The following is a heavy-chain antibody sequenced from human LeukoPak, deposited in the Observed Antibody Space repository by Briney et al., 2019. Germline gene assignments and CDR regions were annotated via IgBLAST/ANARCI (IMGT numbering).Heavy chain of an antibody. V-gene: IGHV3-23*01. D-gene: IGHD2-21*02. Sequence: GGSLRLSCSASRFSFSTYAMSWVRQAPGKGLEWVSDIGASGGTTFYADSAKGRFTISRDNSKNTLFLQMNSLRAEDTAVYYCAREVSVPSGGACGGACYWARPFDYWGQGTLVSVSS. CDR3: AREVSVPSGGACGGACYWARPFDY. CDR2: IGASGGTT. CDR1: RFSFSTYA. J-gene: IGHJ4*02.